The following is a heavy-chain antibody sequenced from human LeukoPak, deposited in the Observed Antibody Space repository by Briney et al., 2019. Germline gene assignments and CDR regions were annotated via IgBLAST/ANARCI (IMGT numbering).Heavy chain of an antibody. V-gene: IGHV4-30-4*01. CDR3: ARDSSSGVYYYYGMDV. D-gene: IGHD6-19*01. CDR2: IYYSGST. J-gene: IGHJ6*02. Sequence: SETLSLTCTVSGGSISSGDYYWSWIRRPPGTGLEWIGYIYYSGSTYYNPSLKSRVTISVDTSKNQFSLKLSSVTAADTAVYYCARDSSSGVYYYYGMDVWGQGTTVTVSS. CDR1: GGSISSGDYY.